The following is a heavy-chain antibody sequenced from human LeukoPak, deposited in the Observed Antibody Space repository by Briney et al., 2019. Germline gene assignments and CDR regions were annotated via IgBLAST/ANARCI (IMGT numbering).Heavy chain of an antibody. V-gene: IGHV3-21*04. CDR1: GFTFSSYS. CDR3: ARVGRDSSGHFVGYGMDV. CDR2: ISSSSSYI. D-gene: IGHD3-22*01. Sequence: GGSLRLSCAASGFTFSSYSTNWVRQAPGKGLEWVSSISSSSSYIYYADSVKGRFTISRDNSKNTLYLQMNSLRAEDTAVYYCARVGRDSSGHFVGYGMDVWGQGTTVTVSS. J-gene: IGHJ6*02.